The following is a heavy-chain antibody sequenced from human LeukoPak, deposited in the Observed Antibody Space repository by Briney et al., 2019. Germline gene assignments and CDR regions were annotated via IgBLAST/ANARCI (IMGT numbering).Heavy chain of an antibody. CDR1: GYSISSSAYY. Sequence: SETLSLTCTVSGYSISSSAYYWGWIRQPPGKGLEWIGSIYHSGSTYYNPSLESRVTISVDTSKNQFSLKLTSVTAADTAVYYCANYYYDSSAYYLPFDHWGQGTLVTVSS. V-gene: IGHV4-38-2*02. J-gene: IGHJ4*02. CDR2: IYHSGST. D-gene: IGHD3-22*01. CDR3: ANYYYDSSAYYLPFDH.